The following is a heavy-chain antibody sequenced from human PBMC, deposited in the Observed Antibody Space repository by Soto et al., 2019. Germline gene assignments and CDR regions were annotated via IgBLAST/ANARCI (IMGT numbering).Heavy chain of an antibody. Sequence: QVQLVESGGGVVQPGRSLRLSCAASGFTFSSYGMHWVRQAPGKGLEWVAVISYDGSNKYYADSVKGRFTISRDNSKNTLYLHMNSLRAEDTAVYYCAKHGYWGQGTLVTVSS. V-gene: IGHV3-30*18. CDR2: ISYDGSNK. CDR1: GFTFSSYG. J-gene: IGHJ4*02. CDR3: AKHGY.